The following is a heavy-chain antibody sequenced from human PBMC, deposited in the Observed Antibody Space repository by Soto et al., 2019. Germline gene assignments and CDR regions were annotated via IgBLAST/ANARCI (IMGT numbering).Heavy chain of an antibody. D-gene: IGHD1-1*01. CDR2: ISAHNGNT. CDR3: ARGRYGDY. Sequence: QVHLVQSGAEVKKPGASVKGSCKASGYTFTSYGITWVRQAPGQGLEWMGWISAHNGNTDYVQKLQGRVIVTRDTSTITAYMELRSLISDDPAVYYCARGRYGDYGGQGALVTVSS. V-gene: IGHV1-18*01. J-gene: IGHJ4*02. CDR1: GYTFTSYG.